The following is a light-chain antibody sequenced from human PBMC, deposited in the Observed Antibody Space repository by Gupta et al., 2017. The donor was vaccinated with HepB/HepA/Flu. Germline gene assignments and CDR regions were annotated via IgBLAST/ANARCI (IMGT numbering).Light chain of an antibody. CDR3: FSYAGNDNWV. J-gene: IGLJ1*01. CDR2: EVF. CDR1: SRDIGAYNL. Sequence: QSAPTQPPSASGAPGQSVTISCTGTSRDIGAYNLVSCYHQHPGKAPKLIIYEVFQRPSGVPDRFSGSKSGNTASLTVSGLQAEDEADYYCFSYAGNDNWVFGGGTKVTVL. V-gene: IGLV2-8*01.